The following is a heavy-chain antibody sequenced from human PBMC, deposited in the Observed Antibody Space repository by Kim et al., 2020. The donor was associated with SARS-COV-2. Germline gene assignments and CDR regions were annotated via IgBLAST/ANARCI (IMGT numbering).Heavy chain of an antibody. Sequence: GGSLRLSCAASGFTFSSYSMNWVRQAPGKGLEWVSSISSSSSYIYYADSVKGRFTISRDNAKNSLYLQMNSLRAEDTAVYYCARDPYYDILTGHVLSEGLFDYWGQGTLVTVSS. V-gene: IGHV3-21*01. CDR2: ISSSSSYI. CDR3: ARDPYYDILTGHVLSEGLFDY. CDR1: GFTFSSYS. J-gene: IGHJ4*02. D-gene: IGHD3-9*01.